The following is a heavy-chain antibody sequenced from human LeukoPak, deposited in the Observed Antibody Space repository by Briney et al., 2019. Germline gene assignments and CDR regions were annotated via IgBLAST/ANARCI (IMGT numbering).Heavy chain of an antibody. J-gene: IGHJ4*02. D-gene: IGHD2-2*01. CDR1: GFTFDDYA. Sequence: GGSLRLSCAASGFTFDDYAMHWVRQAPGKGLEWVSLISWDGGSTYYADSVKGRFTISRDNSKNTLYLQMNSLRAEDTAVYYCAKDAERYCSSTSCYGPHYWGQGTLVTVSS. V-gene: IGHV3-43D*03. CDR2: ISWDGGST. CDR3: AKDAERYCSSTSCYGPHY.